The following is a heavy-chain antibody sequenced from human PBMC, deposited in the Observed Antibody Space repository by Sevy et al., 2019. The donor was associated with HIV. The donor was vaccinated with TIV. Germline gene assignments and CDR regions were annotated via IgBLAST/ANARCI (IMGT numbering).Heavy chain of an antibody. CDR1: GFTFTSSA. CDR3: AADGPLGYCTNGVCYMGGGRFPFDP. CDR2: IVVGSGNT. V-gene: IGHV1-58*01. D-gene: IGHD2-8*01. Sequence: ASVKVSCKASGFTFTSSAVQWVRQARGQRLEWIGWIVVGSGNTNYAQKFQERVTITRDMSTSTAYMELSSLRSEDTAVYYCAADGPLGYCTNGVCYMGGGRFPFDPWGQGTLVTVSS. J-gene: IGHJ5*02.